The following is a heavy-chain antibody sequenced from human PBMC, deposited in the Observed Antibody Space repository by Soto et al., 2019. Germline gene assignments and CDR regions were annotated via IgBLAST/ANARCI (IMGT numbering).Heavy chain of an antibody. Sequence: PGESLKISCKGSGYSFTSYWIGWVRQMPGKGLEWMGIIYPGDSDTRYSPSFQGQVTISADMSISTAYLQWSSLKASDTAMYYCARGVPATGLYYYYGMDVWGKGTTVTVSS. CDR2: IYPGDSDT. CDR1: GYSFTSYW. J-gene: IGHJ6*04. D-gene: IGHD2-2*01. CDR3: ARGVPATGLYYYYGMDV. V-gene: IGHV5-51*01.